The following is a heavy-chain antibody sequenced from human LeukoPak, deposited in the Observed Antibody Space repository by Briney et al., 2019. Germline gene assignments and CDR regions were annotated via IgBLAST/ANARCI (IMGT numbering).Heavy chain of an antibody. V-gene: IGHV3-11*01. D-gene: IGHD2-15*01. J-gene: IGHJ6*03. CDR1: GFTFSDYN. Sequence: GGSLRLSCAASGFTFSDYNMRWIRQAPGKGLEWVSSISRSGSTKYYADSVKGRFTISRDNSKNTLYLQMNSLRAEDTAVYYCAKEGLTCSGGSCYPPNYYMDVWGKGTTVTVSS. CDR2: ISRSGSTK. CDR3: AKEGLTCSGGSCYPPNYYMDV.